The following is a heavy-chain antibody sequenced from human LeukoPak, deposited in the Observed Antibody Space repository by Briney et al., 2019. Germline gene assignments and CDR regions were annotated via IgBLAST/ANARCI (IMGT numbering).Heavy chain of an antibody. V-gene: IGHV5-51*01. CDR2: IYPGDSHT. J-gene: IGHJ4*02. CDR3: ARHDY. Sequence: GESLKISCKASGYTFTNHWIGWVRQVPGRRLEWMGIIYPGDSHTTYSPSFQGQVTISADRSISTAYLHWSTLKASDTAVYYCARHDYWGQGTLLTVSS. CDR1: GYTFTNHW.